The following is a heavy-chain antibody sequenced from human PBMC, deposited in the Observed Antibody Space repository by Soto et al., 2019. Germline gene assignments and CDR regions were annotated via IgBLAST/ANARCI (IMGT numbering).Heavy chain of an antibody. J-gene: IGHJ4*02. CDR3: VKSGDNYNLLDY. Sequence: GGSLRLSCAASEFTFSSYWMSWVRQAPGKGLEWVANIKQDGSEKYYVDSVKGRFTISRDNAKNSLYLQISSLRGDDTATYYCVKSGDNYNLLDYWGQGTPVTVSS. CDR1: EFTFSSYW. V-gene: IGHV3-7*01. CDR2: IKQDGSEK. D-gene: IGHD1-1*01.